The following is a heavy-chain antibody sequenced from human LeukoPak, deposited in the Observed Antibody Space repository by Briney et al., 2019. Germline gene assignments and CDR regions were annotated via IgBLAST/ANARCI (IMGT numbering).Heavy chain of an antibody. Sequence: GASVKVSCKASGYTFTSYDINWVRQATGQGLEWMGWMNPNSGNTGYAQQFQGRVTMTRNTSISTAYMELSSLRSEDTAVYYCARGILQYPYYYDSSGYYYFDYWGQGTLVTVSS. D-gene: IGHD3-22*01. J-gene: IGHJ4*02. CDR2: MNPNSGNT. CDR3: ARGILQYPYYYDSSGYYYFDY. V-gene: IGHV1-8*01. CDR1: GYTFTSYD.